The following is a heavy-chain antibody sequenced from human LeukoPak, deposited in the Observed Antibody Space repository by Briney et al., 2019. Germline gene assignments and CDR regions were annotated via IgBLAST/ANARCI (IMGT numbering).Heavy chain of an antibody. CDR2: IYSSGTT. V-gene: IGHV4-4*07. CDR1: GGSISSYY. CDR3: ARHCGYNSACYYFDD. Sequence: SETLSLTCTVSGGSISSYYWNWIRQPAGKGLEWIWHIYSSGTTNYSPSLKSRVTISVDKSKNHFSLKLSSVTAADTAVYYCARHCGYNSACYYFDDWGPGTLVTVSS. J-gene: IGHJ4*02. D-gene: IGHD5-12*01.